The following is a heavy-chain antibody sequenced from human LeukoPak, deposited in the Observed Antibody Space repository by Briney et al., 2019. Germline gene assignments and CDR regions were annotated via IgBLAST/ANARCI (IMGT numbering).Heavy chain of an antibody. V-gene: IGHV3-21*01. CDR3: ARVGDDSSGYRFDY. D-gene: IGHD3-22*01. Sequence: GGSLRLSCAASGFTFSSYSMNWVHQAPGKGLEWVSSISSSSSYIYYADSVKGRFTISRDNAKNSLYLQMNSLRAEDTAVYYCARVGDDSSGYRFDYWGQGTLVTVSS. J-gene: IGHJ4*02. CDR2: ISSSSSYI. CDR1: GFTFSSYS.